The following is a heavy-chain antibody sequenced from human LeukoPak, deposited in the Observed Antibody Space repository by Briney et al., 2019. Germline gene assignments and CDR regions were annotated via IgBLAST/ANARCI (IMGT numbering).Heavy chain of an antibody. V-gene: IGHV3-23*01. CDR1: GFTFSSYG. D-gene: IGHD3-10*01. CDR3: AKRGEYYYGSGSPLDY. Sequence: GGSLRLSCAASGFTFSSYGMSWVRQAPGKGLEWVSAISGSGGSTYYADSVKGRFTISRDNSKNTLYLQMNSLRAEDTAVYYCAKRGEYYYGSGSPLDYWGQGTLVTVSS. J-gene: IGHJ4*02. CDR2: ISGSGGST.